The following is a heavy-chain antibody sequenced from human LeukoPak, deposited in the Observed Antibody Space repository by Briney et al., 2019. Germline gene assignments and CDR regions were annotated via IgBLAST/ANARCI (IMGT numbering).Heavy chain of an antibody. CDR2: FDPEDGET. Sequence: ASVKVSCKVSGYTLTELSMHWVRQAPGKGLEWKGGFDPEDGETIYAQKFQGRVTMTEDTSTDTAYMELSSLRSEDTAVYYYATDSTYYYMDVWGKGTTVTVSS. CDR1: GYTLTELS. J-gene: IGHJ6*03. V-gene: IGHV1-24*01. CDR3: ATDSTYYYMDV. D-gene: IGHD2-2*01.